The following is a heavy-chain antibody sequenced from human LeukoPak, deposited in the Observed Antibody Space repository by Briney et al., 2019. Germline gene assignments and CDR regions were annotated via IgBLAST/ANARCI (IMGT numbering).Heavy chain of an antibody. CDR2: VYFDGDT. CDR3: ARHRKSARNYLYYYMDV. J-gene: IGHJ6*03. Sequence: SETLSLTCTVSGDSIHSVYYFWGWIRQPPGKGLEWIGSVYFDGDTSYSPSLKSRVIVSVDTSKNQFSLNLTSVTAADTALYYCARHRKSARNYLYYYMDVWGKGTTVTVSS. CDR1: GDSIHSVYYF. D-gene: IGHD6-6*01. V-gene: IGHV4-39*01.